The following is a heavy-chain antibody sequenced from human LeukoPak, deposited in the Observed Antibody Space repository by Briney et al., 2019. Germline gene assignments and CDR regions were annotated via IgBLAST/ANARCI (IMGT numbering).Heavy chain of an antibody. CDR2: ISGSGGST. Sequence: GGSLRLSCAASGFTFSSYAMSWVRRVPGKGLEWVSAISGSGGSTYYADSVKGRFTISRDNSKNTLYLQMNSLRAEDTAVYYCAKTPSGWYWYFDLWGRGTLVTVSS. CDR3: AKTPSGWYWYFDL. V-gene: IGHV3-23*01. J-gene: IGHJ2*01. D-gene: IGHD6-19*01. CDR1: GFTFSSYA.